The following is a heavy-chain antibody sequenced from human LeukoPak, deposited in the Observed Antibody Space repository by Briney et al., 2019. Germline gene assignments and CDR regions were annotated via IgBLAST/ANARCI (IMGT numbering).Heavy chain of an antibody. D-gene: IGHD3-22*01. V-gene: IGHV7-4-1*02. CDR3: ARGASPYYYDSSGFIGDY. CDR1: GYTFTSYA. CDR2: INTNTGNP. Sequence: ASVKVSCKASGYTFTSYAMNWVRQAPGQGLEWMGWINTNTGNPTYAQGFTGRFVFSLDTSVSTAYLQISSLKAEDTAVYYCARGASPYYYDSSGFIGDYWGQGTLVTVSS. J-gene: IGHJ4*02.